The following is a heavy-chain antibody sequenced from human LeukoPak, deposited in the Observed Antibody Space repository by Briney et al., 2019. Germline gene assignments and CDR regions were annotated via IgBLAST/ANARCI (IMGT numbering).Heavy chain of an antibody. CDR3: ARSSEQLIDY. Sequence: ASVKVFCKASGYTFTSYYMHWVQQAPGQGLEWMGIINPSGGSTSYAQKFQGRVTMTRDTSTSTVYMELSSLRSEDTAVYYCARSSEQLIDYWGQGTLVTVSS. J-gene: IGHJ4*02. CDR1: GYTFTSYY. D-gene: IGHD6-13*01. V-gene: IGHV1-46*01. CDR2: INPSGGST.